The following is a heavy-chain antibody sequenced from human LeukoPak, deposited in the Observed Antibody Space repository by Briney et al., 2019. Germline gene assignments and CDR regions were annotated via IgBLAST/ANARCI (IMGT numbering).Heavy chain of an antibody. CDR3: ARGNNWNYRGAFDI. CDR2: INTNTGNP. CDR1: GYTFTSYA. Sequence: ASVKVSCKASGYTFTSYAMNWVRQAPGQGLEWMGWINTNTGNPTYAQGFTGRFVFSLDTSVSTAYLQISSLKAEDTAVYYCARGNNWNYRGAFDIWGQGTVVAVSS. D-gene: IGHD1-7*01. J-gene: IGHJ3*02. V-gene: IGHV7-4-1*02.